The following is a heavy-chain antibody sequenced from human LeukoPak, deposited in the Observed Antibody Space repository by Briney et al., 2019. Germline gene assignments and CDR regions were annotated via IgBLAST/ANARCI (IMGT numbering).Heavy chain of an antibody. CDR1: GGSISRTTYY. J-gene: IGHJ4*02. Sequence: SETLFLTCSLSGGSISRTTYYWGWIRQTPGKELEWIGTIYYTGGTYYNPSLKSRVTISIDRSTNQFSLKLSSVTAADTALYFCARADSSSWYYFDYWGQGTLVTVSS. CDR2: IYYTGGT. V-gene: IGHV4-39*07. D-gene: IGHD6-13*01. CDR3: ARADSSSWYYFDY.